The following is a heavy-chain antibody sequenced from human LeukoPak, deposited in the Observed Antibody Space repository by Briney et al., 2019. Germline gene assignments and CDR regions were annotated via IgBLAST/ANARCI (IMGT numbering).Heavy chain of an antibody. J-gene: IGHJ5*02. CDR3: ARAIYGNWFDP. Sequence: PSGTLSLTCTVSGGSISSYYRSWIRQPPGKGLEWIGYIYYSGSTNYNPSLKSRVTISVDTSKNQFSLKLSSVTAADTAVYYCARAIYGNWFDPWGQGTLVTVSS. V-gene: IGHV4-59*01. D-gene: IGHD3-10*01. CDR1: GGSISSYY. CDR2: IYYSGST.